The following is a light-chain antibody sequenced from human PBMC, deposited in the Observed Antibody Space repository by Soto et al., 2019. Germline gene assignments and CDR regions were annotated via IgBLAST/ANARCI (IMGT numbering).Light chain of an antibody. CDR1: SSSIERNT. Sequence: QSVLTQPPSASGTPGQRVTISCSGDSSSIERNTVSWYQQLPGMAPKLLMYRNNQRPSGVPDRFSGSKSGTSASLAISGLQSEDEADYYCAAWDDSLNGVIFGGGTKVTVL. CDR2: RNN. CDR3: AAWDDSLNGVI. J-gene: IGLJ2*01. V-gene: IGLV1-44*01.